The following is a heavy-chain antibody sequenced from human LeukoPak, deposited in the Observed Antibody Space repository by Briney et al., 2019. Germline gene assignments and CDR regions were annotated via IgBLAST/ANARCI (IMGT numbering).Heavy chain of an antibody. CDR1: GFTFSSFA. J-gene: IGHJ4*02. D-gene: IGHD1-26*01. Sequence: GGSLRLSCAASGFTFSSFAMSWVRQAPGKGLEWVSAISGSGGSTYYAESVKGRFTISRDNSKNTLYLQMNSLRAEDTAVYYGVVGSWRKFDYWGQGTLVTVSS. V-gene: IGHV3-23*01. CDR3: VVGSWRKFDY. CDR2: ISGSGGST.